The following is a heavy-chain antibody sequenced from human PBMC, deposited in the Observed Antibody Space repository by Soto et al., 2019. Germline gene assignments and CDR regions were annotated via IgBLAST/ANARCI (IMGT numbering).Heavy chain of an antibody. CDR1: GFTFSDHY. CDR2: TRNKANSYTT. Sequence: GGSLRLSCAASGFTFSDHYMDWVRQAPGKGLEWVGRTRNKANSYTTEYAASVKGRFTISRDDSKNSLYLQMNSLKTEDTAVYYCARHYYDSSGYYWSSAFDIWGQGTMVTVSS. CDR3: ARHYYDSSGYYWSSAFDI. J-gene: IGHJ3*02. D-gene: IGHD3-22*01. V-gene: IGHV3-72*01.